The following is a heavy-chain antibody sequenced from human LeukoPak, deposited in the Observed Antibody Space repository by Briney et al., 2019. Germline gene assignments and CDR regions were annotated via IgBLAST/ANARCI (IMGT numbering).Heavy chain of an antibody. CDR1: GFTFSSFA. CDR2: ISYDGKNE. Sequence: GGSLRLSCAASGFTFSSFAMHWVRQAPGKGLEWVAVISYDGKNEYYTDSVKGRFTISRDNAKNTLYLQMNSLRAEDTAVYYCAKQMAVDYFDYWGQGTLVTVSS. J-gene: IGHJ4*02. D-gene: IGHD5-24*01. V-gene: IGHV3-30*18. CDR3: AKQMAVDYFDY.